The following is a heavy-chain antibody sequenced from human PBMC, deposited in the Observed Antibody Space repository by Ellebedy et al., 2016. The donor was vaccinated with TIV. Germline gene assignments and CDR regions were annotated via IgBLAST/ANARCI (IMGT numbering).Heavy chain of an antibody. Sequence: GESLKISCKGSANNFPNYWIGWVRQMHGKGLEWMGSIYLGDSDTRYSLSFQGQVTMSSDKSINAAYLQWSSLKASDTAIYYCARQPTHLWPQPDYWGQGTLVTVSS. CDR2: IYLGDSDT. V-gene: IGHV5-51*01. J-gene: IGHJ4*02. CDR3: ARQPTHLWPQPDY. CDR1: ANNFPNYW. D-gene: IGHD2-2*01.